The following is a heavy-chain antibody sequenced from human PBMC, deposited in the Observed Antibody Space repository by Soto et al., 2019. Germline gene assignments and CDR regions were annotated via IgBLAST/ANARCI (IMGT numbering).Heavy chain of an antibody. CDR2: IYSAGPT. CDR1: GFTVINYY. J-gene: IGHJ4*02. V-gene: IGHV3-53*01. D-gene: IGHD1-1*01. CDR3: ARGKSTDAYNPLGY. Sequence: PRRSLRLSCAPSGFTVINYYMSWFRPPPGRGLQWVSVIYSAGPTYYADSVKGRFTISRDESKNSLFLQVDNLRAEDTATYYCARGKSTDAYNPLGYWGPGTLVTVSS.